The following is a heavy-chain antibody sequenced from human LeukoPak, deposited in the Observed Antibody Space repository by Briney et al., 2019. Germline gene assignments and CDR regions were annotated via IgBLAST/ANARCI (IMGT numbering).Heavy chain of an antibody. V-gene: IGHV3-7*04. CDR1: GFTFSRYW. CDR2: IKEDGGEK. Sequence: GGSLRLSCAASGFTFSRYWMRWVRQAPGKGLELVANIKEDGGEKYYVDSVRGRFTISRDNAKNSLYLQMNSLTTGDTAVYYCARKMKTGDRVGTFDIWGQGTMVTVSS. CDR3: ARKMKTGDRVGTFDI. J-gene: IGHJ3*02. D-gene: IGHD1-1*01.